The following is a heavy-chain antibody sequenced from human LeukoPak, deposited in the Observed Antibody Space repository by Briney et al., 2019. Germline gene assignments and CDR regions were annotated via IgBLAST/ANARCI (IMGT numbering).Heavy chain of an antibody. Sequence: PETLSLTCAVYGGSFSGYYWSWIRQPPGKGLEWIGEINHSGSTNYNPSLKSRVTISVDTSKNQFSLKLSSVTAADTAVYYCARGEYFDWLYRSQYYFDYWGQGTLVTVSS. V-gene: IGHV4-34*01. J-gene: IGHJ4*02. CDR2: INHSGST. CDR3: ARGEYFDWLYRSQYYFDY. CDR1: GGSFSGYY. D-gene: IGHD3-9*01.